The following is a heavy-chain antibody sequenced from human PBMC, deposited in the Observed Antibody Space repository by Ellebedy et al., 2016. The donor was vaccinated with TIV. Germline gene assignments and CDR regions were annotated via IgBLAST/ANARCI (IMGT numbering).Heavy chain of an antibody. Sequence: ASVKVSCKASGGTFSSYAISWVRQAPGQGLEWMGRIIPILGIANYAQKFQERVTITRDMSTSTAYMEPSSLRSEDTAVYYCAAVPAYVRGSYLSLDYWGQGTLVTVSS. CDR2: IIPILGIA. CDR3: AAVPAYVRGSYLSLDY. CDR1: GGTFSSYA. J-gene: IGHJ4*02. D-gene: IGHD3-16*02. V-gene: IGHV1-69*04.